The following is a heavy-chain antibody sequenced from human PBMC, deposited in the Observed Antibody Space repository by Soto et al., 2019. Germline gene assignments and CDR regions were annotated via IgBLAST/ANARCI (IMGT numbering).Heavy chain of an antibody. J-gene: IGHJ5*02. CDR1: GYTFTSYG. CDR3: PRVLPPFDP. Sequence: QVQLVQSGAEVKKPGASVKVSCKASGYTFTSYGISWVRQAPGQGLEWMGWINASNGNTNYAQKLQGRASMTTDTSTSTAYVALRSLRSDDTAVYYCPRVLPPFDPWGQGTLVTVSS. CDR2: INASNGNT. V-gene: IGHV1-18*01.